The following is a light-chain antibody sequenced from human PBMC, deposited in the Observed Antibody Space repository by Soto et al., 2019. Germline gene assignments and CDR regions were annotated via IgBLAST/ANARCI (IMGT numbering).Light chain of an antibody. CDR2: GAS. J-gene: IGKJ4*01. Sequence: EIVMTQSPATLSVSPGERATLSCRASQSVSSNLAWYQQKPGQAPGLLIYGASTRATGIPARFSGSGSGTEFTLTISSPQSEDFAVYYCQQYNNWPMLTFGGGTKVEIK. CDR3: QQYNNWPMLT. V-gene: IGKV3-15*01. CDR1: QSVSSN.